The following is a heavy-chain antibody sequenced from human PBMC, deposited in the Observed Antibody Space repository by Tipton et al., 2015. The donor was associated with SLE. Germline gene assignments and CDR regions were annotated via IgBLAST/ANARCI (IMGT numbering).Heavy chain of an antibody. CDR1: GGSISSHY. D-gene: IGHD5-12*01. V-gene: IGHV4-59*11. Sequence: GLVKPSETLSLTCTVSGGSISSHYWSWIRQPPGKGLEWIGYIYYSGSTNYNPSLKSRVTISVDTSKNQFSLKLSSVTAADTAVYYCAVGVATMGDAFDIWGQGTMVTVSS. CDR3: AVGVATMGDAFDI. J-gene: IGHJ3*02. CDR2: IYYSGST.